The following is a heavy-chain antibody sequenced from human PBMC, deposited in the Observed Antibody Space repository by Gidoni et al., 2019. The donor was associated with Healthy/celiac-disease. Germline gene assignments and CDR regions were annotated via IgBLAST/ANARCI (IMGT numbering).Heavy chain of an antibody. CDR1: GFTFSSYG. Sequence: QVQLVESGGGVVQPGRSLRLSCAASGFTFSSYGMHWVRQAPGKGLEWVAVIWYDGSNKYYADSVKGRFTISRDNSKNTLYLQMNSLRAEDTAVYYCARDLGYSSSCHDYWGQGTLVTVSS. CDR3: ARDLGYSSSCHDY. CDR2: IWYDGSNK. V-gene: IGHV3-33*01. J-gene: IGHJ4*02. D-gene: IGHD6-13*01.